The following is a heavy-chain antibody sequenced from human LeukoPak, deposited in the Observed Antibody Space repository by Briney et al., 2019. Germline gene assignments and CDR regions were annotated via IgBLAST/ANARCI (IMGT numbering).Heavy chain of an antibody. CDR1: GFTFDDYG. D-gene: IGHD2-8*02. J-gene: IGHJ4*02. CDR2: ITGSGDST. V-gene: IGHV3-23*01. CDR3: AKGTLRSCTGARCYPFDY. Sequence: GGSLRLSCAASGFTFDDYGMSWVRQAPGKGLEWVSSITGSGDSTYIADSVKGRFTIYRDNSKNTMYMQMNILRAEDTAVYYCAKGTLRSCTGARCYPFDYWGQGTLVNVSS.